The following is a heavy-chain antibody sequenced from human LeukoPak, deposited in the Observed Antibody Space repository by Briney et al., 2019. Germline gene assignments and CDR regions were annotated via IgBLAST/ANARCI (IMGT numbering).Heavy chain of an antibody. J-gene: IGHJ5*02. Sequence: ASVKVSCKASGYTFTSYDINWVRQATGQGLEWMGWMNPNSGNTGYAQKFQGRVTITRNTSISTAYMELSSLRSEDTAVYYCARGEGYCSSTSCHENWFDPWGQGTLVTASS. CDR3: ARGEGYCSSTSCHENWFDP. D-gene: IGHD2-2*01. V-gene: IGHV1-8*03. CDR2: MNPNSGNT. CDR1: GYTFTSYD.